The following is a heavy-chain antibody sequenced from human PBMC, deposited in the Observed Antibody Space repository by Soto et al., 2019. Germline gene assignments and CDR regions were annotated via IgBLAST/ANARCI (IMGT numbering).Heavy chain of an antibody. CDR2: ISGSGGST. CDR3: AKDRGVRGATYYYYYMDV. CDR1: GFTFSSYA. Sequence: GSLRLSCAASGFTFSSYAMSWVRQAPGKGLEWVSAISGSGGSTYYADSVKGRFTISRDNSKNTLYLQMNSLRAEDTAVYYCAKDRGVRGATYYYYYMDVWGKGTTVTVSS. J-gene: IGHJ6*03. D-gene: IGHD3-10*01. V-gene: IGHV3-23*01.